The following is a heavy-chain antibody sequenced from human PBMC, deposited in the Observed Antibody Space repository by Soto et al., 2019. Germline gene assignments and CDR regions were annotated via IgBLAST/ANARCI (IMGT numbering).Heavy chain of an antibody. CDR1: GFTFSDYY. Sequence: GGSLRLSCAASGFTFSDYYMSWIRQAPGKGLEWVSYTSGSGSNIYYTDSVKGRFTISRDNAKTSLYLQMNSLRAEDTAVYYCAKGPAIVLVPAAMNYYYGMDVWGQGTTVTVSS. CDR3: AKGPAIVLVPAAMNYYYGMDV. J-gene: IGHJ6*02. CDR2: TSGSGSNI. D-gene: IGHD2-2*01. V-gene: IGHV3-11*04.